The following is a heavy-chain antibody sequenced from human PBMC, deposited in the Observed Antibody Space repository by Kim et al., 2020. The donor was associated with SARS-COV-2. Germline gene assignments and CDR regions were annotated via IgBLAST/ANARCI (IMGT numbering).Heavy chain of an antibody. V-gene: IGHV3-23*01. D-gene: IGHD3-10*01. Sequence: GGSLRLSCATSGFSFSSNAMTWVRQAPGEGLEWVSSVSGSGANTHYADSVKGRFTISRDNSKNTLYLLMSSLRAEDTAIYYCAKGFGFGDFLYGGIDCWGQGTLLAVSS. CDR1: GFSFSSNA. CDR3: AKGFGFGDFLYGGIDC. J-gene: IGHJ4*02. CDR2: VSGSGANT.